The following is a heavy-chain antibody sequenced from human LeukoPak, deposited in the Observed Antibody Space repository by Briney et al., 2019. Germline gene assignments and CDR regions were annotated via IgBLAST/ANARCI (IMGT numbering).Heavy chain of an antibody. Sequence: GESLKISCKGSGYSFTSYWIGWVRQMPGKGLEWMGIIYPGDSDTRYSPSFQGQVTISADKSISTAYLQWSSLKASDTAMYYSARQTYCSSTSCQGWFDPWGQGTLVTVSS. J-gene: IGHJ5*02. CDR2: IYPGDSDT. CDR1: GYSFTSYW. V-gene: IGHV5-51*01. CDR3: ARQTYCSSTSCQGWFDP. D-gene: IGHD2-2*01.